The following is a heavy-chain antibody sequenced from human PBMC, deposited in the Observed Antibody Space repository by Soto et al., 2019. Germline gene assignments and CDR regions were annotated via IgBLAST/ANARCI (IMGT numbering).Heavy chain of an antibody. CDR2: IRGSGGST. CDR1: GFTFSSYA. CDR3: AKADTAMVTRYYFDY. V-gene: IGHV3-23*01. Sequence: SLRLSCAASGFTFSSYAMSWVRQAPGKGLEWVSAIRGSGGSTYYADSANGRLTISRDNSKNTLYLQMNSLRAEDTAVYYCAKADTAMVTRYYFDYWGQGTLVTVSS. J-gene: IGHJ4*02. D-gene: IGHD5-18*01.